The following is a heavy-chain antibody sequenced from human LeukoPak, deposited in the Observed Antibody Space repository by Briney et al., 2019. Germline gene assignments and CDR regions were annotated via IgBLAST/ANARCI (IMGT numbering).Heavy chain of an antibody. V-gene: IGHV4-39*01. CDR3: ARLSITMVRGVIPGGQDDY. CDR2: IYYSGST. CDR1: GGSISSSSYY. Sequence: SETLSLTCTVSGGSISSSSYYWGWIRQPPGKGLEWSGSIYYSGSTYYNPSLKSRVTISVDTSKNQFSLKLSSVTAADTAVYYCARLSITMVRGVIPGGQDDYWGQGTLVTVSS. J-gene: IGHJ4*02. D-gene: IGHD3-10*01.